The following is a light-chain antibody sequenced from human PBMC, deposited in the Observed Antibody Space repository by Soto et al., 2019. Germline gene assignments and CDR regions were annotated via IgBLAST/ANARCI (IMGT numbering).Light chain of an antibody. J-gene: IGKJ5*01. Sequence: EIVLTQSQATLSLSPCERAALSLRASQSVSSYLAWYQQKPGQAPRLLIYDTSTRATGIPARFSGSGSGTEFTLTISSLQSEDFAVYYCQQYNNWPPITFGQGTRLEIK. V-gene: IGKV3-15*01. CDR1: QSVSSY. CDR2: DTS. CDR3: QQYNNWPPIT.